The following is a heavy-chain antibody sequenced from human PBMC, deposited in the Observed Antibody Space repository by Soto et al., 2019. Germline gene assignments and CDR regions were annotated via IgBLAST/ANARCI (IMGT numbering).Heavy chain of an antibody. D-gene: IGHD2-21*02. CDR3: ARDLWGYCGTDCYPLDV. J-gene: IGHJ6*02. Sequence: TNTVSGGSTSRGVYYVCWIRQHPGKGLEWIGYIYYSGRTNYNPSLKSRVTISVDTSKNQFSLKLNSVTAADTAVYYCARDLWGYCGTDCYPLDVWGQGTTVT. V-gene: IGHV4-31*03. CDR1: GGSTSRGVYY. CDR2: IYYSGRT.